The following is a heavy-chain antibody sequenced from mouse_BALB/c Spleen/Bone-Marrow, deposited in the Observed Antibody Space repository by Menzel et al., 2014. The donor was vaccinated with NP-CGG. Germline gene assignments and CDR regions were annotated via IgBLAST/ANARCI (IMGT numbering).Heavy chain of an antibody. V-gene: IGHV5-2*03. D-gene: IGHD1-1*01. CDR2: INSDGGST. J-gene: IGHJ3*01. CDR1: EYEFPSHD. Sequence: EVMLVESGGGLVQPGESLKLSCESNEYEFPSHDMSWVRKTPEKRLELVAAINSDGGSTYHPDTMERRLIISRDNSKKTLYLQMSSLRSEDTAFYYCARHGDYYGSSLFAYWGQGTLVTVSA. CDR3: ARHGDYYGSSLFAY.